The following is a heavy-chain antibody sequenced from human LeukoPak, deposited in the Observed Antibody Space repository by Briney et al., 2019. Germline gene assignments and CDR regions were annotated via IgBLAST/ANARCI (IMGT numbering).Heavy chain of an antibody. D-gene: IGHD6-19*01. CDR3: AREGVSSGSPFDY. J-gene: IGHJ4*02. V-gene: IGHV4-59*12. CDR2: IYYSGST. CDR1: GGSISSYY. Sequence: SETLSLTCTVSGGSISSYYWSWIQQPPGKGLEWIGYIYYSGSTNYNPSLKSRVTISVDTSKNQFSLKLSSVTAADTAVYYCAREGVSSGSPFDYWGQGTLVTVSS.